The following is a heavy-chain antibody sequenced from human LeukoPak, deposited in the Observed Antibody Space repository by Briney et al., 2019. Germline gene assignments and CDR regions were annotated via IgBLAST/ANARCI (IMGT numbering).Heavy chain of an antibody. Sequence: GASVKVSCKASGYTFTSYGISWVRQAPGQGLEWMGWISAYNGNTNYAQKLQGRVTMTTDTSTSTAYMELRSLRSDDTAVYYCTRGDEQQLAYYFDYWGQGTLVTVSS. D-gene: IGHD6-13*01. CDR2: ISAYNGNT. J-gene: IGHJ4*02. CDR3: TRGDEQQLAYYFDY. CDR1: GYTFTSYG. V-gene: IGHV1-18*01.